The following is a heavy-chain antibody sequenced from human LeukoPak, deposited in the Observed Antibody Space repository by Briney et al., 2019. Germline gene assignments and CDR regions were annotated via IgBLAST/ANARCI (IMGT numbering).Heavy chain of an antibody. V-gene: IGHV4-34*01. CDR2: INHSGST. CDR3: ARGPPPISTIFGVVRAWFDP. CDR1: GGSFSGYY. D-gene: IGHD3-3*01. Sequence: PSETLSLTCAVYGGSFSGYYWSWIRQPPGKGLEWIGEINHSGSTNCNPSLKSRVTISVDTSKNQFSLKLSSVTAADTAVYYCARGPPPISTIFGVVRAWFDPWGQGTLVTVSS. J-gene: IGHJ5*02.